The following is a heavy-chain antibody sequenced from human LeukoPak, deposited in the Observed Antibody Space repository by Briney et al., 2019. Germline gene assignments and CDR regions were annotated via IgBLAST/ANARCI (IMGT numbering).Heavy chain of an antibody. D-gene: IGHD6-19*01. J-gene: IGHJ5*02. Sequence: GESLKISCEGSGYSFASYWIGWVRQMPGKGLEWMGIIYPGDSDTRYSPSFQGQVTISADKSISTAYLQWSSLKASDTAMYYCARLESERDSSGWFWDWFDPWGQGTLVTVSS. V-gene: IGHV5-51*01. CDR3: ARLESERDSSGWFWDWFDP. CDR1: GYSFASYW. CDR2: IYPGDSDT.